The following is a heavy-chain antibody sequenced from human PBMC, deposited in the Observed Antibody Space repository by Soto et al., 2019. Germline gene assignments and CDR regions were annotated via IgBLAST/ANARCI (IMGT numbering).Heavy chain of an antibody. V-gene: IGHV4-59*08. CDR2: IYYSGST. J-gene: IGHJ3*02. D-gene: IGHD3-3*01. Sequence: SETLSLTCTVSGGSISSYYWSWIRQPPGKGLEWIGYIYYSGSTNYNPSLKSRVTISVDTSKNQFSLKLSSVTAADTAVYYCASTDPITIFGVVIPPDAFDIWGQGTMVTVSS. CDR1: GGSISSYY. CDR3: ASTDPITIFGVVIPPDAFDI.